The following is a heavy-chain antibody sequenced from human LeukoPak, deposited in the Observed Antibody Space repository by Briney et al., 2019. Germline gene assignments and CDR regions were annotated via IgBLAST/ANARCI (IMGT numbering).Heavy chain of an antibody. CDR2: IKQDGTEK. D-gene: IGHD3-3*01. J-gene: IGHJ5*02. CDR1: GFTFSSYW. V-gene: IGHV3-7*01. CDR3: ARAAWHYDFWSGPGVWFDP. Sequence: PGGSLRLFCAASGFTFSSYWMSWLRQPPGKGLHWVANIKQDGTEKHYVASVKAPFTTSRDTAKNSLYLQMNSLRAEDMAVYYCARAAWHYDFWSGPGVWFDPWGQGTLVTVSS.